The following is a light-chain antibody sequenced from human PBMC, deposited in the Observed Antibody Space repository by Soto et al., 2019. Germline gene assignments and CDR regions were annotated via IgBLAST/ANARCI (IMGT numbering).Light chain of an antibody. CDR1: SSNIGAGYD. CDR2: GNS. Sequence: QSVLTQPPSVSGAPGQRVTISCTGSSSNIGAGYDVHWYQQLPGTAPKLLIYGNSNRPSGVPDRFSGSKSGTSASLAITGLQAEDEADYYCQSYDSILSGFYLFGTGTKVTVL. CDR3: QSYDSILSGFYL. V-gene: IGLV1-40*01. J-gene: IGLJ1*01.